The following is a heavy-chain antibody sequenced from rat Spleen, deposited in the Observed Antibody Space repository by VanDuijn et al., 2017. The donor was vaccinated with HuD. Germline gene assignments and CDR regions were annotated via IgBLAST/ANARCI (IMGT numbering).Heavy chain of an antibody. Sequence: EVQLVESGGGLVRPGGSLKLSCSVSGFTFSNFDMAWVRQAPTKGLEWVATINYDDSSTYYRDSVKGRFTISRDNAQSTLSLQMDSLRSEDTATYYCARRHYGYTDYFDYWGQGVMVTVSS. CDR3: ARRHYGYTDYFDY. CDR2: INYDDSST. CDR1: GFTFSNFD. D-gene: IGHD1-9*01. J-gene: IGHJ2*01. V-gene: IGHV5-29*01.